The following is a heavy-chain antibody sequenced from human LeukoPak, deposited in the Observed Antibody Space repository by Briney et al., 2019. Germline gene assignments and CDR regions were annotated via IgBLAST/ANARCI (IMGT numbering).Heavy chain of an antibody. CDR3: ASHCSGGSCYSNAFDI. CDR2: INTDGSST. CDR1: GFTFSSYW. Sequence: GGSLGLSCAASGFTFSSYWMHWVRQAPGRGLVWVSRINTDGSSTTYADSVKGRFTISRDNAKNTLYLQMNSLRAEDTAVYYCASHCSGGSCYSNAFDIWGQGTMVTVSS. D-gene: IGHD2-15*01. J-gene: IGHJ3*02. V-gene: IGHV3-74*01.